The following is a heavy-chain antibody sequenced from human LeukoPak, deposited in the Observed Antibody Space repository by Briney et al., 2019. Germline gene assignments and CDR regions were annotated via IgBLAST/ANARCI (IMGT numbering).Heavy chain of an antibody. D-gene: IGHD5-12*01. Sequence: GGSLRLSCAVSGFTFSTYAMSWVRQAPGKGLEWVSGTSGSGASTYYADSVKGRFTISRDNSKNTLYLQMNSLRAEDTAIYYCARDSGYSAFDYWGQGTLVTVSS. V-gene: IGHV3-23*01. CDR2: TSGSGAST. CDR1: GFTFSTYA. CDR3: ARDSGYSAFDY. J-gene: IGHJ4*02.